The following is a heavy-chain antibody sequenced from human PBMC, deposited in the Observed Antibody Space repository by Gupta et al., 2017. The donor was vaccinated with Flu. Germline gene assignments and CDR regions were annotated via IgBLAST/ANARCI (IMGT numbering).Heavy chain of an antibody. CDR3: VGGGYDSGGHRYRWFDP. V-gene: IGHV6-1*01. Sequence: NWIRQSPSRGLEWLGRTYYRSEWYNDYAVSVRGRITVNPDTSKNQFSLQLDSVTPEDTAVYYCVGGGYDSGGHRYRWFDPWGQGTLVTVSS. CDR2: TYYRSEWYN. J-gene: IGHJ5*02. D-gene: IGHD3-22*01.